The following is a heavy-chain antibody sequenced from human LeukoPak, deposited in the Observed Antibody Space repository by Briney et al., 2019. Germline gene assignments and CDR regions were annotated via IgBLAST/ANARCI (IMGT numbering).Heavy chain of an antibody. V-gene: IGHV4-39*07. CDR3: ARDVRPLIHAFDI. Sequence: NPSETLSLTCTVSGGSISSSSYYWGWIRQPPGKGLEWIGSIYYSGSTYYNPSLKSRVTISVDTSKNQFSLKLSSVTAADTAVYYCARDVRPLIHAFDIWGQGTMVTVS. CDR2: IYYSGST. CDR1: GGSISSSSYY. J-gene: IGHJ3*02.